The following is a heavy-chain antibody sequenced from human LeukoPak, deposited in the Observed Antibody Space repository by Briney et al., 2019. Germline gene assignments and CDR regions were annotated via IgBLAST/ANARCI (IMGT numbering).Heavy chain of an antibody. D-gene: IGHD6-13*01. Sequence: ASVKVSCKASGYTFTGYYMHWVRQAPGQGLEWMGWINPKSGGTNYAQKFQGRVTMTRDTSISTAYMELSRLRSDDTAVYYCARDGSLDAFDIWGQGTMVTVSS. CDR3: ARDGSLDAFDI. CDR1: GYTFTGYY. J-gene: IGHJ3*02. CDR2: INPKSGGT. V-gene: IGHV1-2*02.